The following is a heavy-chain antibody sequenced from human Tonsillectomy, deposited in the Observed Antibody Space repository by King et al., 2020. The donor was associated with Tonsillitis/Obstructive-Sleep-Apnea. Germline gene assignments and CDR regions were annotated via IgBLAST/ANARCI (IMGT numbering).Heavy chain of an antibody. CDR2: ISGSNGGT. J-gene: IGHJ5*02. Sequence: VQLVESGGGLVQPGGSLRLSCVASGFTFSTYAMTWVRQAPGKGPEWVSGISGSNGGTYYAHSVKGRFTISRDTSKNTLYLQMNSLRADDTALYYCAKDFAAVTGDPGSWGQGTLVTVSS. V-gene: IGHV3-23*04. D-gene: IGHD6-19*01. CDR1: GFTFSTYA. CDR3: AKDFAAVTGDPGS.